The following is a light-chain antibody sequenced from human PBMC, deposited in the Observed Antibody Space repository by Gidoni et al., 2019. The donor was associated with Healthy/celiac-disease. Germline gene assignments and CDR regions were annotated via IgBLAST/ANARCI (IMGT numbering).Light chain of an antibody. V-gene: IGKV3-15*01. CDR2: GAS. Sequence: SPATLSVSPGERATLSGRASQSVRSNLAWYQQKPGQAPRLLIYGASTRATGIPARFSGSGSGTEFTLTISSLQSEDFAVYYCQQYNNWPLFGPGTKVDIK. J-gene: IGKJ3*01. CDR3: QQYNNWPL. CDR1: QSVRSN.